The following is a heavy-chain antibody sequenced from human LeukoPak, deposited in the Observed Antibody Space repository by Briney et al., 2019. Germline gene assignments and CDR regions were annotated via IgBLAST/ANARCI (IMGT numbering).Heavy chain of an antibody. J-gene: IGHJ3*02. CDR1: GGSISSSSYY. V-gene: IGHV4-39*07. D-gene: IGHD3-3*01. CDR3: AREPANYDFWSGLAHAFDI. Sequence: SETLSLTCTVSGGSISSSSYYWGWIRQPPGKGLEWIGSIYYSGSTYYNPSLKSRVTISVDTSKNQFSLKLSSVTAADTAVYYCAREPANYDFWSGLAHAFDIWGQGTMVTVSS. CDR2: IYYSGST.